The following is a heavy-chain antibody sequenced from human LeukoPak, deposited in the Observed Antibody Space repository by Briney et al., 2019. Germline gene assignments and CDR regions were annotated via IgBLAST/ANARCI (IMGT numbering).Heavy chain of an antibody. J-gene: IGHJ4*02. Sequence: GGSLRLSCAASGFTFSSYSMNWVRQAPGKGLEWVSSISSSSYIYYADSVEGRFTISRDNAKNSLYLQMNSLRAEDTAVYYCAKTPITMVRGVITPRSETYFDYWGQGTLVTVSS. V-gene: IGHV3-21*01. CDR3: AKTPITMVRGVITPRSETYFDY. CDR1: GFTFSSYS. D-gene: IGHD3-10*01. CDR2: ISSSSYI.